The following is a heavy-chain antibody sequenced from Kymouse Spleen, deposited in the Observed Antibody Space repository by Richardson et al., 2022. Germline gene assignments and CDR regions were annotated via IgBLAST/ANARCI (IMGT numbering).Heavy chain of an antibody. J-gene: IGHJ6*02. V-gene: IGHV4-34*01. CDR1: GGSFSGYY. CDR2: INHSGST. CDR3: ARGDRIAAAPYGMDV. D-gene: IGHD6-13*01. Sequence: QVQLQQWGAGLLKPSETLSLTCAVYGGSFSGYYWSWIRQPPGKGLEWIGEINHSGSTNYNPSLKSRVTISVDTSKNQFSLKLSSVTAADTAVYYCARGDRIAAAPYGMDVWGQGTTVTVSS.